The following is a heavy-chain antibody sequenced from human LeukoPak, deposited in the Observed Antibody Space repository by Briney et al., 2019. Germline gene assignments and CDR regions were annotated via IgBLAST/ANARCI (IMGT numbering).Heavy chain of an antibody. CDR3: ASTSKYIGSGRDDSFDI. D-gene: IGHD3-10*01. Sequence: SETLSLTCTVSGGSISSYYWSWIRQPAGKGLEWIGRIYTSGSTNYNPSLKSRVTMSVDTSKNQFSLKLSSMTAADTAVYYCASTSKYIGSGRDDSFDIWGRGTMVTVSS. J-gene: IGHJ3*02. V-gene: IGHV4-4*07. CDR1: GGSISSYY. CDR2: IYTSGST.